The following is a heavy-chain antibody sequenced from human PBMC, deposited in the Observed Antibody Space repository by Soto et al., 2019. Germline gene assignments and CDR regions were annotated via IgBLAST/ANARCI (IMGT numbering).Heavy chain of an antibody. CDR1: GGSFSGYY. J-gene: IGHJ3*02. Sequence: QVQLQQWGAGLLKPSETLSLTCAVYGGSFSGYYCSWIRQPPGKGLEWIGEINHSGSTNYNPSLKSRVTISVDTSKNQFSLKLSSVTAADTAVYYCARGVVVVAASHAFDIWGQGTMVTVSS. CDR3: ARGVVVVAASHAFDI. CDR2: INHSGST. D-gene: IGHD2-15*01. V-gene: IGHV4-34*01.